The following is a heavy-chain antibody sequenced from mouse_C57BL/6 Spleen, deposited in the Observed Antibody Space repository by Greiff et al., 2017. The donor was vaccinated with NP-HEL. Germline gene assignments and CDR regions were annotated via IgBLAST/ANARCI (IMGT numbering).Heavy chain of an antibody. CDR2: IYPSDSET. D-gene: IGHD1-1*01. V-gene: IGHV1-61*01. CDR3: ARSATTTGVATRGFAD. J-gene: IGHJ3*01. Sequence: VQLQQPGAELVRPGSSVKLSCKASGYTFTSYWMDWVKQRPGQGLEWIGNIYPSDSETHYNQKFKDTATLTVDKSSSTAYMQRSSLTSEDSAVYYGARSATTTGVATRGFADWGQGTLVTVSA. CDR1: GYTFTSYW.